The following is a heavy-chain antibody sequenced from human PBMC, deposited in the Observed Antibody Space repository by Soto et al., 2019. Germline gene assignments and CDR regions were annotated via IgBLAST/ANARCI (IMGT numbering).Heavy chain of an antibody. CDR3: ARGPPAVNGGWSVQYFQH. Sequence: QVQLQQWGAGLLKPSETLSLTCAVYGGSFSGYYWSWIRQPPGKGLEWIGEINHSGSTNHNPSLKSRVTISVDTSKNQFSLKLSSVTAADTAVYYCARGPPAVNGGWSVQYFQHWGHGTLVTVSS. J-gene: IGHJ1*01. CDR2: INHSGST. CDR1: GGSFSGYY. V-gene: IGHV4-34*01. D-gene: IGHD6-19*01.